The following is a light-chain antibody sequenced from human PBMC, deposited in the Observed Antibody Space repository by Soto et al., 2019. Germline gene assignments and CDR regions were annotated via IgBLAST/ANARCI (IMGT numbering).Light chain of an antibody. CDR1: QSVSSN. Sequence: EIVMTQSPATLSVSPGERATLSCRASQSVSSNLAWYQQKPGQAPRLLIYGASTRATGIPARFSGSGSGTEFTLTISRLTSEDFAVYYCQQYNNWWTFGQGTKVEIK. J-gene: IGKJ1*01. CDR3: QQYNNWWT. CDR2: GAS. V-gene: IGKV3-15*01.